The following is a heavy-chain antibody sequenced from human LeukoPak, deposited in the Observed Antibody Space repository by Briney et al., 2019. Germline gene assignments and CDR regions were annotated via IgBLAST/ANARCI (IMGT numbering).Heavy chain of an antibody. CDR2: IYYSGST. J-gene: IGHJ4*02. D-gene: IGHD6-13*01. CDR3: ASGIAAAGIPRIDY. CDR1: GGSISSSSYY. Sequence: SETLSLTCTVSGGSISSSSYYWGWIRQPLGKGLEWIGSIYYSGSTYYNPSLKSRVTISVDTSKNQFSLKLSSVTAADTAVYYCASGIAAAGIPRIDYWGQGTLVTVSS. V-gene: IGHV4-39*01.